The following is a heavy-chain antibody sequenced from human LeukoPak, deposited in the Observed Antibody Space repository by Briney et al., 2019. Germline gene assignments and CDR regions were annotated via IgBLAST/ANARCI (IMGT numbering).Heavy chain of an antibody. V-gene: IGHV3-33*01. J-gene: IGHJ5*02. CDR3: GVIMIAASMWFDA. D-gene: IGHD2-15*01. Sequence: GGSLRLSCAASGFTFSSYGMHWVCQAPGKGLEWVAVLWYDGSDKYYADSVKGRFTISRDNSKNTLYLQMNSLRADDTAVYYWGVIMIAASMWFDAWGQGTLVTVSS. CDR1: GFTFSSYG. CDR2: LWYDGSDK.